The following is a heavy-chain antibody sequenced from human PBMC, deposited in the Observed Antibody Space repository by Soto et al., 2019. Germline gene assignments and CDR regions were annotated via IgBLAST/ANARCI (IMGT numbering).Heavy chain of an antibody. CDR3: AKEYGNDYWYFDY. CDR1: ESTFRRYS. CDR2: TSYDGKVQ. J-gene: IGHJ4*02. D-gene: IGHD5-12*01. V-gene: IGHV3-30*18. Sequence: PGGSLRLSCEASESTFRRYSMHWVRQAPGKGLEWVGVTSYDGKVQYYGDSVKGRFTISRDNSKNTVYLQMNSLRDEDTVIYYCAKEYGNDYWYFDYWGQGTLVTVSS.